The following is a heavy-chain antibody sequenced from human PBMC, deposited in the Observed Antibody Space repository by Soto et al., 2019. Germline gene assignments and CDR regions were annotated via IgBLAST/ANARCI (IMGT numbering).Heavy chain of an antibody. D-gene: IGHD6-6*01. V-gene: IGHV4-39*01. CDR1: GGSISSSSYY. J-gene: IGHJ6*02. Sequence: PSETLSLTCTVSGGSISSSSYYWGWIRQPPGKGLEWIGSIYYSGSTYYNPSLKSRVTISVDTSKNQFSLKLSSVTAADTAVYYCARRPSIEARPSIGYYYYGMDVWGQGTTVTVSS. CDR2: IYYSGST. CDR3: ARRPSIEARPSIGYYYYGMDV.